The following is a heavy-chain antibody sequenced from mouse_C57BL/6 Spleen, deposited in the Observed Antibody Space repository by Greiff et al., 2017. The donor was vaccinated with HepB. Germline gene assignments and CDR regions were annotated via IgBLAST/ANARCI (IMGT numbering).Heavy chain of an antibody. Sequence: EVQLQQSGPELVKPGASVKISCKASGYTFTDYYMNWVKQSHGKSLEWIGDINPNNGGTSYNQKFKGKATLTVDKSSSTAYMELRSLTSEDSAVYYCARNYGSSHDYWGQGTTLTVST. J-gene: IGHJ2*01. V-gene: IGHV1-26*01. CDR3: ARNYGSSHDY. CDR1: GYTFTDYY. CDR2: INPNNGGT. D-gene: IGHD1-1*01.